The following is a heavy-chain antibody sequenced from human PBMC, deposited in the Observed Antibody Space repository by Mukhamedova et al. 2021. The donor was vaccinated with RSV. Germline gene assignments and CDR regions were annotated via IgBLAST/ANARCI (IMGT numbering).Heavy chain of an antibody. CDR3: ARAGGQYCPGGPCSPRAFDI. V-gene: IGHV4-39*01. D-gene: IGHD2-8*02. CDR2: MHYSGDT. J-gene: IGHJ3*02. Sequence: GKGLEWIGSMHYSGDTYYNQSLKSRLTLSMDTSNNQFSLKLTSVTAEDTAVHYCARAGGQYCPGGPCSPRAFDIWGQGTMVTVSS.